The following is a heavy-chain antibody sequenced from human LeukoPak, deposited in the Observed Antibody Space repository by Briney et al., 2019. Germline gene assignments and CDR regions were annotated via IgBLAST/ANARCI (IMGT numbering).Heavy chain of an antibody. V-gene: IGHV3-48*03. CDR3: ARDRYYYYMDV. Sequence: GGSLRLSCAASGFTFSSYEMNWVRQAPGKGLEWVSYISDSASTVYYADSVKGRFTISRDNAKNSLYLHMNSLRAEDTAVYCCARDRYYYYMDVWGKGTTVTVSS. CDR1: GFTFSSYE. CDR2: ISDSASTV. J-gene: IGHJ6*03.